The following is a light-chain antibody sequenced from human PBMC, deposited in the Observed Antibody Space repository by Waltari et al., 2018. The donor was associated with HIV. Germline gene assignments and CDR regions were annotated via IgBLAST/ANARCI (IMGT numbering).Light chain of an antibody. J-gene: IGLJ3*02. CDR2: GNS. V-gene: IGLV1-40*01. CDR1: RSNIGAGYD. Sequence: QSVLTQPPSVSGAPGQRVSISCTGSRSNIGAGYDVHWYQQLPGTAPKLLIYGNSNRPSGVPDRFSGSKSGTSASLAITGLQVEDEADYYCQSYDSSHWVFGGGTKLTVL. CDR3: QSYDSSHWV.